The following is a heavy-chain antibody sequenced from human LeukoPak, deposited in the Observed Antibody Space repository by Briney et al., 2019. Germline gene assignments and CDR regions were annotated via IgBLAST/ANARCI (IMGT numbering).Heavy chain of an antibody. Sequence: GGTLRLSCAASGLTLSSYGMSWVRQAPGKGLEWVSGISGSGGSTYYADSVKGRFTISRDNLKNTLYLQMNSLRADDTAVYYCAKGRRAMVRGVLNYYYMDVWGKGTTVTISS. J-gene: IGHJ6*03. CDR3: AKGRRAMVRGVLNYYYMDV. V-gene: IGHV3-23*01. D-gene: IGHD3-10*01. CDR2: ISGSGGST. CDR1: GLTLSSYG.